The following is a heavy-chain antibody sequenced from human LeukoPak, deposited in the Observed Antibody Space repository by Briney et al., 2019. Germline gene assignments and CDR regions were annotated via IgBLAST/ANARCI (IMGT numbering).Heavy chain of an antibody. V-gene: IGHV3-48*03. CDR1: GFTFSSYE. D-gene: IGHD6-19*01. CDR3: ARAAGRGDVFDI. CDR2: ISSSGSTI. Sequence: GGSLRLXCAASGFTFSSYEMNWVRQAPGKGLEWVSYISSSGSTIYYADSVKGRFTISRDNAKNSLYLQMNSLRAEDTAVYYCARAAGRGDVFDIWGQGTMVTVSS. J-gene: IGHJ3*02.